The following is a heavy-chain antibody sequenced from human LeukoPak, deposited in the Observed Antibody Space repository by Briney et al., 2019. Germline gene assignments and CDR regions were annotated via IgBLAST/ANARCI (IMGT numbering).Heavy chain of an antibody. J-gene: IGHJ5*02. V-gene: IGHV3-48*02. CDR2: IRSAGDIK. CDR3: VKGTGGTNYWFRWFDH. CDR1: GGSISSYY. D-gene: IGHD2-8*02. Sequence: QASETLSLTCTVSGGSISSYYWSWIRQAPGKGLEWVSYIRSAGDIKHYADSVKGRFTISRDNFRNSLFLQMNSLRDEDTAVYYCVKGTGGTNYWFRWFDHWGQGTLVTVSS.